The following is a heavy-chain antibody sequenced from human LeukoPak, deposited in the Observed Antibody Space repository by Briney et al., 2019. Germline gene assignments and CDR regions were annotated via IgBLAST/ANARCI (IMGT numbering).Heavy chain of an antibody. CDR1: GYTFTGYY. CDR3: ARGRTGTTYDYMDV. D-gene: IGHD1-7*01. CDR2: INPNGGGT. J-gene: IGHJ6*03. V-gene: IGHV1-2*02. Sequence: ASMKVSCKASGYTFTGYYMHWVRQAPGQGLEWMGWINPNGGGTNYAQKFQGRVTMTRDTSISTAYMELSRLRSDDTAVHYCARGRTGTTYDYMDVWGKGTTVTVSS.